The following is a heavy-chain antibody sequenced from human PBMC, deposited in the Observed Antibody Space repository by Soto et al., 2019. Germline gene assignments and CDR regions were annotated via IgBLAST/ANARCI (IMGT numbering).Heavy chain of an antibody. CDR2: ISSGGEYI. Sequence: EVQLVESGGGLFKPGGPLRLFCTASGLIFSIYGMNCVRQAAGKRPEWVSSISSGGEYIDYADSVKGRLTIPRDNANNILYLQLTSLGVEDTAVYYCATDGAAGAVMGVWGQGTTVTVSS. D-gene: IGHD6-13*01. V-gene: IGHV3-21*06. J-gene: IGHJ6*02. CDR1: GLIFSIYG. CDR3: ATDGAAGAVMGV.